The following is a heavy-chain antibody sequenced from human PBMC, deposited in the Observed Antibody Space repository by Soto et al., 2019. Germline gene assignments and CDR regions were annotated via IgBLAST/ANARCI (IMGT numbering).Heavy chain of an antibody. CDR1: GGTFSTYA. CDR2: IIPMFGTA. Sequence: QVQLVQSGAEVKKPESSVKVSCKAPGGTFSTYAIGWVRQAPGHGLEWMGGIIPMFGTANYAQRFQDRVTITADESTNTVYMELSSLRSEDTAMYFCASVIQLLLRRIINGYSGWGQGTLVPVSS. CDR3: ASVIQLLLRRIINGYSG. D-gene: IGHD5-18*01. J-gene: IGHJ4*02. V-gene: IGHV1-69*12.